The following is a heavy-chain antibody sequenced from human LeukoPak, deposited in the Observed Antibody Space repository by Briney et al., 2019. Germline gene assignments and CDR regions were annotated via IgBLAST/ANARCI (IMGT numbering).Heavy chain of an antibody. CDR3: ARDSGTYNWFDP. V-gene: IGHV3-73*01. J-gene: IGHJ5*02. D-gene: IGHD1-26*01. Sequence: GGSLRLSCAASGFTFSGSAIHWVRQSSGKGLEWVGQIDKKDKGYATATAYAASVKGRFTISRDDSINTAYLQMKSLKTEDTALYYCARDSGTYNWFDPWSQGTLVTVSS. CDR1: GFTFSGSA. CDR2: IDKKDKGYATAT.